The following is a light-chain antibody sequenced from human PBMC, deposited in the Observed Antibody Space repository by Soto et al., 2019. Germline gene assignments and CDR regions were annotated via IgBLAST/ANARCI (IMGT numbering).Light chain of an antibody. V-gene: IGLV2-14*01. CDR3: SSYTSSSTYV. J-gene: IGLJ1*01. Sequence: QFALTQPASVSGSPGQSITISCTGTSSDVGGYNYVSWYQQHPGKAPKLMIYEVSNRPSGVSNRFSGSKSGNTASLTISGLRAEDEADYYCSSYTSSSTYVFGTGTKLTVL. CDR2: EVS. CDR1: SSDVGGYNY.